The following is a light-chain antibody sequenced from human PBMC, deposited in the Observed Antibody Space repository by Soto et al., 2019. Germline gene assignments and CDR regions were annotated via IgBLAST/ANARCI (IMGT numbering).Light chain of an antibody. CDR3: YQYGSSPPGT. J-gene: IGKJ2*02. V-gene: IGKV3-20*01. CDR1: QSVSSSF. Sequence: EIVLTQSPGTLSLSPGERATLSCRASQSVSSSFLAWYQQKAGQAPRLLIYGASSRATGIPDRFSGSGSGTDFTLTISRLEPEDFSVYYCYQYGSSPPGTFGQGTKLEIK. CDR2: GAS.